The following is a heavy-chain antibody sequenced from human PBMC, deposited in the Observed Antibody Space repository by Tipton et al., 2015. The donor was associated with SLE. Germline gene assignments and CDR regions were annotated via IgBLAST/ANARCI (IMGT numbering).Heavy chain of an antibody. CDR2: INPSGGST. D-gene: IGHD4-23*01. V-gene: IGHV1-46*01. J-gene: IGHJ4*02. Sequence: QLVQSGAEVKKPGASVKVSCKVSGYTLTELSMHWVRQAPGQGLEWMGIINPSGGSTSYAQKFQGRVTLTRDTSTSTVYMELSSLRSEDTAVYYCARDPPTTVVTAFDYWGQGTLVTVSS. CDR1: GYTLTELS. CDR3: ARDPPTTVVTAFDY.